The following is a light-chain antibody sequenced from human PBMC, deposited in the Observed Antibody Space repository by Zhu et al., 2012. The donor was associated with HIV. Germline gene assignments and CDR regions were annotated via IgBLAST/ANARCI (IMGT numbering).Light chain of an antibody. CDR2: DAS. J-gene: IGKJ2*01. Sequence: DVQLTQSPSFLSASVGDRVTITCRASESISKYLAWYQQKPGKAPKLLIYDASTLQSGVPSTFSGSGSGTEFTLTISSLQPDDFASYSCQQYYTPSYTFGQGTKLQIK. V-gene: IGKV1-9*01. CDR1: ESISKY. CDR3: QQYYTPSYT.